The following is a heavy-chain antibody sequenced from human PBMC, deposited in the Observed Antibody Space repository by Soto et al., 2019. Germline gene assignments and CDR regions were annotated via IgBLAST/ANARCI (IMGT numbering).Heavy chain of an antibody. J-gene: IGHJ5*02. V-gene: IGHV1-18*01. CDR3: ARLKKDIVVVVAELVWLWWFDP. Sequence: ASVKVSCKASGYTFTSYGISWVRQAPGQGLEWMGWISAYNGNTNYAQKLQGRVTMTTDTSTSTAYMELRSLRSDDTAVYYCARLKKDIVVVVAELVWLWWFDPWGQGTLVTVSS. CDR2: ISAYNGNT. D-gene: IGHD2-15*01. CDR1: GYTFTSYG.